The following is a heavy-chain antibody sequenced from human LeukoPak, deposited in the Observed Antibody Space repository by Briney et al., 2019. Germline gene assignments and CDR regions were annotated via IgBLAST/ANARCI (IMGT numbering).Heavy chain of an antibody. J-gene: IGHJ4*02. CDR3: AKDRSESYFYFDF. Sequence: PGGSLRLSCAASGFTFSSYAMTWVRQPPGKGLEWVSALSGSGGGTYYADSVKGRFTISRDNSKNTLYLQMNSLRAEDTAVYYCAKDRSESYFYFDFWGQGTLVTVSS. D-gene: IGHD1-26*01. V-gene: IGHV3-23*01. CDR1: GFTFSSYA. CDR2: LSGSGGGT.